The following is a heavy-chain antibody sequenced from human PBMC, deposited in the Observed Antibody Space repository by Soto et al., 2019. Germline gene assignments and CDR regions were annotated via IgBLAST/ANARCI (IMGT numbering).Heavy chain of an antibody. CDR2: ISWKDEK. D-gene: IGHD1-26*01. CDR3: AHRYGGNYYRWYFDS. J-gene: IGHJ4*02. V-gene: IGHV2-5*01. Sequence: QITLKESGPTLVKPTQTLTVTCTFSGFSLSTSGAGVGWIRQSPGKAPEWLALISWKDEKRYNPGLKSRLTITTDTSKNQVVLTMTDLDPVDTATYFCAHRYGGNYYRWYFDSWGQGNLVTVSS. CDR1: GFSLSTSGAG.